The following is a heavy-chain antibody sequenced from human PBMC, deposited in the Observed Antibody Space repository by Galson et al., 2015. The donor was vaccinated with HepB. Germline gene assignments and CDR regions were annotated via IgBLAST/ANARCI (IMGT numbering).Heavy chain of an antibody. CDR3: ARDGWELLSAFDI. CDR1: GFTFSSYS. Sequence: SLRLSCAASGFTFSSYSMNWVRQAPGKGLEWVSSISSSSSYIYYADSVKGRFTISRDNAKNSLYLQMNSLRAEDTAVYYCARDGWELLSAFDIWGQGTMVTVSS. D-gene: IGHD1-26*01. J-gene: IGHJ3*02. CDR2: ISSSSSYI. V-gene: IGHV3-21*01.